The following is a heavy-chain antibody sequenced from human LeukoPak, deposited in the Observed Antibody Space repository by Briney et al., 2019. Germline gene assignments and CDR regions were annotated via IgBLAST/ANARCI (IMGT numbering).Heavy chain of an antibody. D-gene: IGHD1-14*01. CDR3: ARARAGPGFDY. CDR1: GFTFSSYG. CDR2: IWYDGSNK. J-gene: IGHJ4*02. Sequence: GRSLRLSCAASGFTFSSYGMHWVRQAPGKGLEWVAVIWYDGSNKYYADSVKGRFTISRDSSKNTLYLQMNSLRAEDTAVYYCARARAGPGFDYWGQGTLVTVSS. V-gene: IGHV3-33*01.